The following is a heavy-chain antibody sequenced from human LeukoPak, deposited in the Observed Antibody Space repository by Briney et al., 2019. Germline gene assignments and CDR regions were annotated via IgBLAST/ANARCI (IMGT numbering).Heavy chain of an antibody. CDR1: EFTFSSFA. CDR3: ARAAQVTGRPNLGGHFDY. J-gene: IGHJ4*02. Sequence: GGSLRLSCAASEFTFSSFAMSWVRQPPGKGLEWVSTISSSGGSTFYAESVKGRFTISRGNNENTLYLQMNSLRVEDTAVYYCARAAQVTGRPNLGGHFDYWGQGTLVTVSS. D-gene: IGHD6-6*01. CDR2: ISSSGGST. V-gene: IGHV3-23*01.